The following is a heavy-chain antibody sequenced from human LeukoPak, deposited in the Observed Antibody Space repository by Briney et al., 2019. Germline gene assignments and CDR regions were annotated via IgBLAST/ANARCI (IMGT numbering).Heavy chain of an antibody. J-gene: IGHJ3*01. D-gene: IGHD1-7*01. Sequence: PSETLSLTCTVSGGSISSSSYYWGWIRQPPGKGLEWIGSIYYSGSTYYNLSLKSRVTISVDTSKNQFSLKLSSVTAADTAVYYCARQHLTGTTIGLWGQGTMVTVSS. V-gene: IGHV4-39*01. CDR3: ARQHLTGTTIGL. CDR1: GGSISSSSYY. CDR2: IYYSGST.